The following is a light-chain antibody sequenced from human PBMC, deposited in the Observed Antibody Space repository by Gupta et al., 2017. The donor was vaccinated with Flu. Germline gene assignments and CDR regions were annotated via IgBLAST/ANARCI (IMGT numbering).Light chain of an antibody. CDR1: SSNSGSNT. CDR2: TNN. V-gene: IGLV1-44*01. J-gene: IGLJ3*02. CDR3: EYWDDSKNGLV. Sequence: VTISCSGSSSNSGSNTVNWYQQLPRTAPKLLIYTNNQRPSGVPDRFSGSKSDTSASLAIXGXQSEDEXDYYWEYWDDSKNGLVFGGGTKLTVL.